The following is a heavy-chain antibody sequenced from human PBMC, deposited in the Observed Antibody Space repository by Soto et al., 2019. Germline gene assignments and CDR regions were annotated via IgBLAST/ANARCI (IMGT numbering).Heavy chain of an antibody. CDR1: GDSISGYY. D-gene: IGHD2-2*01. J-gene: IGHJ4*02. CDR3: ARAHHCSSAGCRMGHFDS. CDR2: IYYSGDT. Sequence: PSETLSLTCTVSGDSISGYYWSWIRQPPGKGLELIGNIYYSGDTNYNPSLKSRVTISVDTSKNQVSLSLSSVTAADTAVYYCARAHHCSSAGCRMGHFDSCGQGTLVTVSS. V-gene: IGHV4-59*08.